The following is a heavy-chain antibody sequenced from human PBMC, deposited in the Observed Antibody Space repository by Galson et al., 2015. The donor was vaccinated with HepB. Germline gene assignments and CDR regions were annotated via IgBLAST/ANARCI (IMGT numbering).Heavy chain of an antibody. CDR3: ARDWGYCSSTSCYTLDYYYYYGMDV. V-gene: IGHV1-2*06. CDR2: INPNSGGT. D-gene: IGHD2-2*02. Sequence: SVKVSCKASGYTFTGYYMHWVRQAPGQGLEWMGRINPNSGGTNYAQKFQGRVTMTRDTSISTAYMELSRLRSDDTAVYYCARDWGYCSSTSCYTLDYYYYYGMDVWGQGTTVTVSS. J-gene: IGHJ6*02. CDR1: GYTFTGYY.